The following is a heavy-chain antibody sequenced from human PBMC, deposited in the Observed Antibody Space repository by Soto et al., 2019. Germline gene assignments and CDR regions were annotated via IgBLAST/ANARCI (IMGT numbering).Heavy chain of an antibody. CDR1: GFTFGQYA. J-gene: IGHJ4*02. Sequence: GGSLRLSCTTSGFTFGQYAMSWVRQAPGKGLEWVGFIRSKAYSRITEYAASVRGRFTISRDDSKNTAYLQMNSLKIDDTAVYFCGRENIFWTDFDVYAIDNWGQGTLVTVSS. D-gene: IGHD3-3*01. CDR2: IRSKAYSRIT. V-gene: IGHV3-49*04. CDR3: GRENIFWTDFDVYAIDN.